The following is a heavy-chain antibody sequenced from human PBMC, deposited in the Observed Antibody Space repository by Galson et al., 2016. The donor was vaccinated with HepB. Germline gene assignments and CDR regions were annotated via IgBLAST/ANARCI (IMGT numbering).Heavy chain of an antibody. CDR2: ISYDGSNK. Sequence: SLRLSCAASGFTFSSYGMHWVRQAPGKGLEWVAVISYDGSNKCYADSVKGRFTISRDNSKNTLYLQMNSLRAEDTAVYYCAKVTYFYDSSGYPRGGMDVWGQGTTVTVSS. CDR3: AKVTYFYDSSGYPRGGMDV. CDR1: GFTFSSYG. J-gene: IGHJ6*02. D-gene: IGHD3-22*01. V-gene: IGHV3-30*18.